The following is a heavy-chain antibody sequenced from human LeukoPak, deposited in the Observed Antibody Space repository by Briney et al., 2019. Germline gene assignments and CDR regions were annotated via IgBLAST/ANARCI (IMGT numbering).Heavy chain of an antibody. CDR3: AKDGAQYSSGPECDP. CDR2: ISHDVMNA. CDR1: GLHFSGTA. V-gene: IGHV3-23*01. D-gene: IGHD6-19*01. J-gene: IGHJ5*02. Sequence: GGSLRLSCASPGLHFSGTAMSWVRQAPGKGLEWVSAISHDVMNAYYADSVKGRFTISRDNSKKTVSLEMSSLSAADTGVYYCAKDGAQYSSGPECDPRGQGALVTVSP.